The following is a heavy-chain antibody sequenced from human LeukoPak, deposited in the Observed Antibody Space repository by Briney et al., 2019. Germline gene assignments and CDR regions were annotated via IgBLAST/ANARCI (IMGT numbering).Heavy chain of an antibody. CDR1: GFTVSSNY. J-gene: IGHJ4*02. CDR2: IYSGGST. D-gene: IGHD3-10*01. V-gene: IGHV3-53*01. Sequence: PVGSLRLSCAASGFTVSSNYMSWVRQAPGKGLEWVSVIYSGGSTYHADSVKGRFTISRDNSQNTLYLQMNSRRAEGTAVYYCARPYYYGLGSYYDYWGQGTLVTVSS. CDR3: ARPYYYGLGSYYDY.